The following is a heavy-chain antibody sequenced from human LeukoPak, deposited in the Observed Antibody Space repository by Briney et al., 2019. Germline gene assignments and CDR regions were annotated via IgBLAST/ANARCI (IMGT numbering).Heavy chain of an antibody. CDR2: VYEDGKA. V-gene: IGHV4-39*01. CDR1: GGFIRGTNNY. D-gene: IGHD2-2*01. Sequence: SETLSLTCNVSGGFIRGTNNYWGWIRQPPGKGLEWIGHVYEDGKAYSSPSLRSRVTISADTSKNQFSLKLRSVTAADTGVYYCARLDCSSASCYFYYYYMDVWGKGTTVTVSS. J-gene: IGHJ6*03. CDR3: ARLDCSSASCYFYYYYMDV.